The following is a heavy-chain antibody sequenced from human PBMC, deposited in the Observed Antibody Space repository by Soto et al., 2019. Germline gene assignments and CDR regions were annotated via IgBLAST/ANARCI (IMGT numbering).Heavy chain of an antibody. CDR3: ARVSGSYYYGMDV. D-gene: IGHD1-26*01. CDR2: IYYSGST. CDR1: GGSITSSSYY. V-gene: IGHV4-39*07. J-gene: IGHJ6*02. Sequence: TSETLSLTCTVSGGSITSSSYYWGWIRQPPGKGLEWIGRIYYSGSTYYNPSLKSRVTISVDTSKNQFSLKLSSVTAADTAVYYCARVSGSYYYGMDVWGQGTTVTVSS.